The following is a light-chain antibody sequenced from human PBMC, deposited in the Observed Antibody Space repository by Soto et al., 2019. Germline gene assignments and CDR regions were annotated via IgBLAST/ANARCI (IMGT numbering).Light chain of an antibody. V-gene: IGLV2-8*01. CDR1: TSDIGDYNY. Sequence: QSALTQPPSAAGSPGPSGTISCTGTTSDIGDYNYFSWYQQHPCKAPKLMSYEIYRRPSGVPDRFSSSKSGNTATLTVSRLQTEDEADYFCSSYSGTTTLYVFGTGTKVTVL. CDR2: EIY. J-gene: IGLJ1*01. CDR3: SSYSGTTTLYV.